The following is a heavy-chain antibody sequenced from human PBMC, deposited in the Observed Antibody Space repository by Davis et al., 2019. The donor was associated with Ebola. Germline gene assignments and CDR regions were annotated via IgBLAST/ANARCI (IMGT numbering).Heavy chain of an antibody. Sequence: GSLRLSCTVSGGSISSYYWSWIRQPPGKGLEWIGYIYYSGSTNYNPSLKSRVTISVETSKNQFSLKLSSVTAADTAVYYCAGGYSSGWYDYWGQGTLVTVSS. CDR1: GGSISSYY. J-gene: IGHJ4*02. V-gene: IGHV4-59*08. D-gene: IGHD6-19*01. CDR2: IYYSGST. CDR3: AGGYSSGWYDY.